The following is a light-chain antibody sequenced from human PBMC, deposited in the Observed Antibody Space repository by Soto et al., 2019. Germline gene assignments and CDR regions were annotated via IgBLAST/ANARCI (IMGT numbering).Light chain of an antibody. CDR1: QSVSIH. CDR2: DAS. J-gene: IGKJ1*01. V-gene: IGKV3-15*01. Sequence: ETVMTQSPGTLSVSLGERATRSCRASQSVSIHLAWYQQKPGQAPRLLIYDASTRATGIPARFSGSGSGTDFTLTISSLQAEDVAVYYCQQYYTTPWTFGQGTKVDIK. CDR3: QQYYTTPWT.